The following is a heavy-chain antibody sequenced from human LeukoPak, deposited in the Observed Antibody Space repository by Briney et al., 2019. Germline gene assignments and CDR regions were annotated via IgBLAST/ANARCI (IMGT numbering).Heavy chain of an antibody. CDR3: ARDGDGCDY. CDR1: GFTFSSYW. D-gene: IGHD2-21*02. J-gene: IGHJ4*02. V-gene: IGHV3-7*03. CDR2: IKQDGSDK. Sequence: GGSLRLSCAASGFTFSSYWMTWVRQAPGKGLEWVANIKQDGSDKYYVDSVKGRFTISRDNAKNSLHLQMNSLRAEDTAVYYCARDGDGCDYWGQGTLVTVSS.